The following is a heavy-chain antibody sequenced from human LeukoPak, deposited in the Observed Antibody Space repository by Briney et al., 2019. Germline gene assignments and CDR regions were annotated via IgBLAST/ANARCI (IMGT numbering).Heavy chain of an antibody. D-gene: IGHD3-10*01. J-gene: IGHJ4*02. CDR1: GGSISSSSYY. CDR2: IYYSGST. CDR3: ASLLWYGSGSSYFDY. Sequence: SETLSLTCTVSGGSISSSSYYWGWIRQPPGKGLEWIGSIYYSGSTYYNPSLKSRVTISVDTSKNQFSLKLSSVTAADTAVYYCASLLWYGSGSSYFDYWGQGTLVTVSS. V-gene: IGHV4-39*01.